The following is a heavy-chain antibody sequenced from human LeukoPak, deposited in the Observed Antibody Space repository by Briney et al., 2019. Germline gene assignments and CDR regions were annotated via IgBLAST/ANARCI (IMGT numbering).Heavy chain of an antibody. V-gene: IGHV3-23*01. Sequence: GGSLRLSCAASGITFSSHAMSWVRQAPGKGLEWVSLISGRGGHIYYGDSVKGRFTISRDNSANRLYLQMNSLRPEDTAVYYCAKGGAATMRDGYNYYYYYMEVWGRGTTVTVSS. D-gene: IGHD5-24*01. CDR3: AKGGAATMRDGYNYYYYYMEV. CDR1: GITFSSHA. CDR2: ISGRGGHI. J-gene: IGHJ6*03.